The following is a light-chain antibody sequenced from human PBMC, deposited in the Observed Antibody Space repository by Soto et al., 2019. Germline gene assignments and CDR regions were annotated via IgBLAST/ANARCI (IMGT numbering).Light chain of an antibody. J-gene: IGKJ4*01. CDR2: AAS. CDR3: KQDNSFKLT. Sequence: IQLTQSPSYVAASVGDRVTSTCRASQGISSWLAWYQQKPGKAPNLLIYAASSLHSGVPSRFSGSGSGTDFTLNISIMQHEDFATYYCKQDNSFKLTFGQGTKVDIK. CDR1: QGISSW. V-gene: IGKV1-12*01.